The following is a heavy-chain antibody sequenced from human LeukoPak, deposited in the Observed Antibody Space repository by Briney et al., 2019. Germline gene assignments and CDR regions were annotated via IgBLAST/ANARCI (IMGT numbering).Heavy chain of an antibody. J-gene: IGHJ3*02. V-gene: IGHV4-34*01. CDR2: INHSGST. Sequence: PSETLSLTCAVYGGSFSGYYWSWIRQPPGKGLEWIGEINHSGSTNYNPSLKSRVTISVDTSKNQFSLKLSSVTAADTAVYYCARPAGGYDILTGYYSDQDAFDIWGLGTMVAVSS. D-gene: IGHD3-9*01. CDR1: GGSFSGYY. CDR3: ARPAGGYDILTGYYSDQDAFDI.